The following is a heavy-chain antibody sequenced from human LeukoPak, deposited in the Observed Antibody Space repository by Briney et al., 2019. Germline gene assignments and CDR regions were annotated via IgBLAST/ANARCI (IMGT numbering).Heavy chain of an antibody. CDR1: GGSISSGDYY. D-gene: IGHD3-16*02. CDR3: ARVVLRLGELSFDY. J-gene: IGHJ4*02. V-gene: IGHV4-30-4*01. Sequence: SQTLSLTCTVSGGSISSGDYYWSWIRQPPGKGLEWIGYIYYSGSTYYNPSLKSRVTISVDTSKNQFSLKLSAVTAADTAVYYCARVVLRLGELSFDYWGRGTLSPSPQ. CDR2: IYYSGST.